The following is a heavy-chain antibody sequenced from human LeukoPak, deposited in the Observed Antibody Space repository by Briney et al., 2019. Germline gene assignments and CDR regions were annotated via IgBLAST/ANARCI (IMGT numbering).Heavy chain of an antibody. CDR1: GGSISSNNW. D-gene: IGHD3-22*01. V-gene: IGHV4-4*02. J-gene: IGHJ3*02. CDR3: ARDKAQSYDSSEESAFDI. Sequence: SETLSLTCAVSGGSISSNNWWGWVRQPPGKGLEWIGEIYHSGSPNYNPSLKSRVTISVDKSRNHFSLNLSSVTAADTAVYYCARDKAQSYDSSEESAFDIWGQGTMVTVSS. CDR2: IYHSGSP.